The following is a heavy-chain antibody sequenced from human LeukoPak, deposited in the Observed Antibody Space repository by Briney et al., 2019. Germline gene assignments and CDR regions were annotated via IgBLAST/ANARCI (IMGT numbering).Heavy chain of an antibody. D-gene: IGHD3-3*01. V-gene: IGHV3-23*01. CDR3: AKEGYDFWSGYWFDP. Sequence: QTGGSLRLSYAASGFTFSSYAMSWVRQAPGKGLEWVSAISGSGGSTYYADSVKGRFTISRDNSKNTLYLQMNSLRAEDTAVYYCAKEGYDFWSGYWFDPWGQGTLVTVSS. J-gene: IGHJ5*02. CDR2: ISGSGGST. CDR1: GFTFSSYA.